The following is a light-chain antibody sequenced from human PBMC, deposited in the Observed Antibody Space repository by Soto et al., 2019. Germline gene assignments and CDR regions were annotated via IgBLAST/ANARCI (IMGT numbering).Light chain of an antibody. CDR3: QQYNGYFSWT. CDR1: QSISSW. V-gene: IGKV1-5*03. J-gene: IGKJ1*01. CDR2: KAS. Sequence: DIQMTQSPSTLSASVGDRVTITCRASQSISSWLAWYQQKPGKAPKLLIYKASSLQSGVPSRFSSSGSGTEFTLTISSLQPDDFATYYCQQYNGYFSWTFGQGTTVEIK.